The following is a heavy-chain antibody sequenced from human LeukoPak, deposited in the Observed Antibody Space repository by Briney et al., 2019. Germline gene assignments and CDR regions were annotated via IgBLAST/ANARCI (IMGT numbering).Heavy chain of an antibody. CDR1: GGSISSCY. CDR3: ARLPYYEFLGVVRFYGMDV. Sequence: SETLSLTCTVSGGSISSCYWSWIRQPPGKGLEWIGYIYYSGSTNYNPSLKSRVTISVDTSNNQFSLKLSSVTAAETAVYYCARLPYYEFLGVVRFYGMDVWGQGTTVTVSS. CDR2: IYYSGST. J-gene: IGHJ6*02. V-gene: IGHV4-59*08. D-gene: IGHD3-3*01.